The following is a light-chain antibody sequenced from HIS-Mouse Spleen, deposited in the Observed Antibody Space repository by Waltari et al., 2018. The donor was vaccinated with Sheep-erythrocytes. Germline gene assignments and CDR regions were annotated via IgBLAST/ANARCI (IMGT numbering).Light chain of an antibody. J-gene: IGLJ3*02. CDR1: SSNIGSNY. CDR3: AAWDDSLSGWV. V-gene: IGLV1-47*01. CDR2: RNN. Sequence: QSVLTQPPSASGTPGQRVTISCSGSSSNIGSNYVYWYQQLPGTAPQLLIYRNNQQPSGVPDRFSGSKSGTSASLAISGLRSEDEADYYCAAWDDSLSGWVFGGGTKLTVL.